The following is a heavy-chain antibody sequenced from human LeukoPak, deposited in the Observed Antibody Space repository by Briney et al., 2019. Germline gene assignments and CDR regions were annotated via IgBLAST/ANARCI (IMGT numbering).Heavy chain of an antibody. CDR1: GGSISSGSYY. V-gene: IGHV4-61*02. D-gene: IGHD3-22*01. CDR2: IYTSGST. Sequence: SQTLSLTRTVSGGSISSGSYYWSWIRQPAGKGLEWIGRIYTSGSTNYDPSLKSRVTISVDTSKNQFSLKLSSVTAADTAVYYCARALSTATYSSGYYLAFDIWGQGTMVTVSS. J-gene: IGHJ3*02. CDR3: ARALSTATYSSGYYLAFDI.